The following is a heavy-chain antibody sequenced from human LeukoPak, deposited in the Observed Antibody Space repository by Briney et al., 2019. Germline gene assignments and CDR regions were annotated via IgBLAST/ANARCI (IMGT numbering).Heavy chain of an antibody. CDR3: ARRGLAMVRGVIIYYFDY. CDR1: GYTFTSYD. J-gene: IGHJ4*02. V-gene: IGHV1-8*01. Sequence: ASVTVSCKASGYTFTSYDINWVRQPTGQGLEWMGWMNPNSGNTGYAQKFQGRVTMTRNTSKSTAYMELSSLRSEDTAVYYCARRGLAMVRGVIIYYFDYWGEGTLVTVSS. D-gene: IGHD3-10*01. CDR2: MNPNSGNT.